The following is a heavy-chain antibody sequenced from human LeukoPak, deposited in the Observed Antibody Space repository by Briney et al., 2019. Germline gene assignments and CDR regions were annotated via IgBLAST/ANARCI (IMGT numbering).Heavy chain of an antibody. Sequence: GASVKVSCKASGYTFIGYYIHWVRQAPGQGPEWMGWISAYNGNTNYAQKLQGRVTMTTDTSTSTAYMELRSLRSDDTAVYYCARLSTDSSGYYYVWWFDPWGQGTLVTVSS. CDR1: GYTFIGYY. V-gene: IGHV1-18*04. D-gene: IGHD3-22*01. J-gene: IGHJ5*02. CDR3: ARLSTDSSGYYYVWWFDP. CDR2: ISAYNGNT.